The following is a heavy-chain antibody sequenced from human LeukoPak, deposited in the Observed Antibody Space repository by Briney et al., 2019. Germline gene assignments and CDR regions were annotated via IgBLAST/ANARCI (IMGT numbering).Heavy chain of an antibody. Sequence: GGSLRLSCAASGFMFSSNWMSWVRLAPGKGLEWVANIKEDGTETYYVDSVKGRFTISRDNAKNSLYLQMNSLRAEDTAVYYCARDNEIAAADFFDYWGQGTLVTVSS. CDR3: ARDNEIAAADFFDY. J-gene: IGHJ4*02. D-gene: IGHD6-13*01. CDR2: IKEDGTET. V-gene: IGHV3-7*01. CDR1: GFMFSSNW.